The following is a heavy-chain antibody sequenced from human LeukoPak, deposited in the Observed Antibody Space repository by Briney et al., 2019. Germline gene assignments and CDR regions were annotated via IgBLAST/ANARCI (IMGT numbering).Heavy chain of an antibody. Sequence: GGSLRLSCAASGFTFDDYAMHWVRQAPGKGLEWVSGISWNSGSIGYADSVKGRFTISRDNAKNSQYLQMNSLRAEDTALYYCAKDIFTGVAAAGAIDYWGQGTLVTVSS. CDR3: AKDIFTGVAAAGAIDY. J-gene: IGHJ4*02. V-gene: IGHV3-9*01. D-gene: IGHD6-13*01. CDR2: ISWNSGSI. CDR1: GFTFDDYA.